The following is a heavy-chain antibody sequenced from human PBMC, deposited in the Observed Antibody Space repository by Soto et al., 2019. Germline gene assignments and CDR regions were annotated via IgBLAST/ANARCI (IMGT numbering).Heavy chain of an antibody. CDR1: GYTFTGYY. CDR2: INRNSGGT. D-gene: IGHD5-18*01. CDR3: ARYVDTAMEDYYYYGMDV. V-gene: IGHV1-2*04. Sequence: QVQLVQSGAEVKKPGASVKVSCKASGYTFTGYYMHWVRQAPGQGLEWMGWINRNSGGTNYAPKFQGWVTMTRDTSISTAYMEMSRLRSDDTAVYYCARYVDTAMEDYYYYGMDVWGQGTTVTVSS. J-gene: IGHJ6*02.